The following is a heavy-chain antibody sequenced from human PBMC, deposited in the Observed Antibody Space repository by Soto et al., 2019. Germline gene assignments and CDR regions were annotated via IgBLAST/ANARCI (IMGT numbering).Heavy chain of an antibody. CDR3: AAHVDIDQRAMDV. J-gene: IGHJ6*02. D-gene: IGHD5-12*01. CDR1: GVSISTYY. Sequence: QVQLQESGPGLVKPSETLSLTCTVSGVSISTYYWSWIRQPPGKGLEWIGYIYYGSTNHNPSLKSRVTISVDTSKYQFSLRLSSVTAADTAMYYCAAHVDIDQRAMDVWGQGTPVTVSS. V-gene: IGHV4-59*08. CDR2: IYYGST.